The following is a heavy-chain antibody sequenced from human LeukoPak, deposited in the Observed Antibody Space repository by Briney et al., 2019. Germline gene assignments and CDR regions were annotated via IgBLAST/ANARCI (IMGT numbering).Heavy chain of an antibody. Sequence: GGSLRLSCAAFGFTVSSNYMSWVRQAPGKGLEWVGLIRSKAYGGTTEYAASVKGRFTISRDDSKSIAYLQMNSLKTEDTAVYYCTRAPIVVVVAAPDYYYYMDVWGKGTTVTVSS. CDR1: GFTVSSNY. CDR3: TRAPIVVVVAAPDYYYYMDV. J-gene: IGHJ6*03. CDR2: IRSKAYGGTT. D-gene: IGHD2-15*01. V-gene: IGHV3-49*04.